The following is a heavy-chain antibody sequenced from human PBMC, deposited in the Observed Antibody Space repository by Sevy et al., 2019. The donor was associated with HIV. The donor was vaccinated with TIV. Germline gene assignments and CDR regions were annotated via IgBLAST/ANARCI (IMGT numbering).Heavy chain of an antibody. CDR2: IYYTGST. CDR3: ARAPPVRSGDDSLNWFDP. D-gene: IGHD5-12*01. Sequence: SETLSLTCTVSGGSISTYYWSWIRQPPGKGLEYIGYIYYTGSTNYNPSLKSRVTISVDTYKNQFSLNLRSVTAVDTAVHYCARAPPVRSGDDSLNWFDPWGQGTLVTV. CDR1: GGSISTYY. J-gene: IGHJ5*02. V-gene: IGHV4-59*01.